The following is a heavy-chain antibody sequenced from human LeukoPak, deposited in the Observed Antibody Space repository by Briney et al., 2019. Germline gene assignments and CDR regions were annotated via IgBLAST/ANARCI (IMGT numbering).Heavy chain of an antibody. CDR1: GGTFSSYA. Sequence: GASVKVSCKASGGTFSSYAISWVRQAPGQGLEWMGRIIPILGIANYAQKFQGRVTITADKSTSKAYMELSSLRSEDTAVYYCARRGQLGEEYNWFDPWGQGTLVTVSS. J-gene: IGHJ5*02. V-gene: IGHV1-69*04. CDR2: IIPILGIA. CDR3: ARRGQLGEEYNWFDP. D-gene: IGHD3-10*01.